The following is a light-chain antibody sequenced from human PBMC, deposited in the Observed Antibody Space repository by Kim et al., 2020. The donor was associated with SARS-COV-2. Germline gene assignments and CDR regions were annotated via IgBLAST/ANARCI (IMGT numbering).Light chain of an antibody. Sequence: GQSVTISCTGTSSDVGGYNYVSWYQQHPGNAPKLMIYDVSKRPSGVPDRFSGSKSGNTASLTISGLQAEDEADYYCCSYAGSYIWVFGGGTKLTVL. CDR1: SSDVGGYNY. CDR2: DVS. CDR3: CSYAGSYIWV. J-gene: IGLJ3*02. V-gene: IGLV2-11*01.